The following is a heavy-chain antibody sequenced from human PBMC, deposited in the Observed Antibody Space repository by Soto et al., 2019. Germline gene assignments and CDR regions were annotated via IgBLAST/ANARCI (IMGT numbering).Heavy chain of an antibody. CDR1: GGSISSYY. CDR2: IYYSGST. CDR3: ARHGYYDYIWGSYRLNAFDI. V-gene: IGHV4-59*08. J-gene: IGHJ3*02. D-gene: IGHD3-16*02. Sequence: PSETLSLTCTVSGGSISSYYWSWIRRPPGKGLEWIGYIYYSGSTNYNPSLKSRVTISVDTSKNQFSLKLSSVTAADTAVYYCARHGYYDYIWGSYRLNAFDIWGQGTMVTVSS.